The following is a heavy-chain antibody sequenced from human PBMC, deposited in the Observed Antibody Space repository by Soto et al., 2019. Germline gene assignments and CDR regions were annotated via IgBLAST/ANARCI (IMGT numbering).Heavy chain of an antibody. CDR2: ISGSGGST. J-gene: IGHJ4*02. CDR3: AKFIVDRNSPFDY. Sequence: AGGSLRLSCAASGVTFRNYAMTWVRQAPGKGLEWVSEISGSGGSTYYADSVKGRFTISRDNSKNTLYLQMNSLRAEDTAVYYCAKFIVDRNSPFDYWGQGTLVTVSS. V-gene: IGHV3-23*01. D-gene: IGHD1-26*01. CDR1: GVTFRNYA.